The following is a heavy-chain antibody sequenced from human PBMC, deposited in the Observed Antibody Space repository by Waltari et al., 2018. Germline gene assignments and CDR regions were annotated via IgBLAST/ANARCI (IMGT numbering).Heavy chain of an antibody. D-gene: IGHD2-2*03. Sequence: QLQESGPGLVKPSATLSLTCNVSGYALHSVFYWGWLRQPPGKGLEWVATVYHDGTTFYNPSLNSRATTSMDTSRNQFSLKLRSVTAADTAVYFCSRQVLGYCTSAACRRLESWGQGTLVTVSS. CDR2: VYHDGTT. V-gene: IGHV4-38-2*02. CDR3: SRQVLGYCTSAACRRLES. J-gene: IGHJ4*02. CDR1: GYALHSVFY.